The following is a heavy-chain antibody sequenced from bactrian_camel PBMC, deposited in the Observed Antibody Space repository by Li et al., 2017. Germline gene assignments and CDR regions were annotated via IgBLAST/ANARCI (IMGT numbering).Heavy chain of an antibody. V-gene: IGHV3S40*01. CDR2: LGGVT. CDR3: AVRRGGVWSMFGF. J-gene: IGHJ6*01. CDR1: GFTFSHYA. Sequence: VQLVESGGGLVQPGGSLRLSCAASGFTFSHYAMSWVRQAPGKGLEWVSTLGGVTYDSASAKGRFTISRDNTKNTVYLQMNSLKPEDAAVYYCAVRRGGVWSMFGFWGQGTQVTVS. D-gene: IGHD2*01.